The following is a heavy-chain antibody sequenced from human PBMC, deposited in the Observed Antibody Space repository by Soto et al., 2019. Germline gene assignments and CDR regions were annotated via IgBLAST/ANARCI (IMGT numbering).Heavy chain of an antibody. D-gene: IGHD2-2*01. V-gene: IGHV3-23*01. CDR2: SSGGSVDST. CDR1: GFTFSNYA. J-gene: IGHJ4*02. Sequence: GGSLRLSCAASGFTFSNYALNWVRQAPGKGPEWVCGSSGGSVDSTFYADSVKGLFTISRDNSANTLHLQMNSLRTEDTAVYYFANVQPSWAARAAFDYWGRASQVSVTS. CDR3: ANVQPSWAARAAFDY.